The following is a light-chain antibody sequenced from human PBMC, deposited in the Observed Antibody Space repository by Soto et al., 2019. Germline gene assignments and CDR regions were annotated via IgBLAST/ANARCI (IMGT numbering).Light chain of an antibody. CDR2: EVS. CDR1: SSDVGDYNY. Sequence: QSALTQPPSASGSPGQSVTISCTGTSSDVGDYNYVSWYQQHPGKAPKLMIYEVSKRPSGVPDRFSGSKSGNTASPTVSGLQAEDEADYYCSLYVGNNNLVFGGGTKLTVL. V-gene: IGLV2-8*01. J-gene: IGLJ2*01. CDR3: SLYVGNNNLV.